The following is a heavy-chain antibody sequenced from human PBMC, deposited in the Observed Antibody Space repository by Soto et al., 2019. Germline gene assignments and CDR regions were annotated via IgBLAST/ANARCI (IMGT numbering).Heavy chain of an antibody. Sequence: EVQLVESGGGLVQPGGSLRLSCAASGFTSSNYWMSWVRQAPGKGLEWVANIWQDGGEKHYVDSVKGRFTVSRDNVKNSENLQMNSLRAEDTAVYYCARERGHGGCLYRLDYWGQGTLVTVSS. D-gene: IGHD2-15*01. CDR1: GFTSSNYW. J-gene: IGHJ4*02. CDR2: IWQDGGEK. CDR3: ARERGHGGCLYRLDY. V-gene: IGHV3-7*01.